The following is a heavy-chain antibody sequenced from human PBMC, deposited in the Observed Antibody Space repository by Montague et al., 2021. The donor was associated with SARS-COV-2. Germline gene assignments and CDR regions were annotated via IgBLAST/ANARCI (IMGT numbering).Heavy chain of an antibody. CDR1: GYSISDGYY. CDR3: AREHWENYYDFWSGTNLASDYPYYGMDV. V-gene: IGHV4-38-2*02. CDR2: IFQSGTT. Sequence: SETLSLTCTVSGYSISDGYYWVWIRQPPGKGLEWIGNIFQSGTTYYNPSLERRSTMSVDTSKNQFSLKLSSVTVADTAVYYCAREHWENYYDFWSGTNLASDYPYYGMDVWGQGTTVTVSS. J-gene: IGHJ6*02. D-gene: IGHD3-3*01.